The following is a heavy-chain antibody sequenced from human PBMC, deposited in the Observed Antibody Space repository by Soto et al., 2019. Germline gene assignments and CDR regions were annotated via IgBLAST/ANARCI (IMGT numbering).Heavy chain of an antibody. CDR3: ASGETITGTLGGDYYYGMDV. V-gene: IGHV1-69*01. D-gene: IGHD1-20*01. Sequence: QVQLVQSGAEVKKPGSSVKVSCKASGGTFSSYAISWVRQAPGQGLEWIGGIIPIFGTANYAQKFQGRVTITADESTSTAYMELSSLRSEDTAVYYCASGETITGTLGGDYYYGMDVWGQGTTVTVSS. CDR1: GGTFSSYA. CDR2: IIPIFGTA. J-gene: IGHJ6*02.